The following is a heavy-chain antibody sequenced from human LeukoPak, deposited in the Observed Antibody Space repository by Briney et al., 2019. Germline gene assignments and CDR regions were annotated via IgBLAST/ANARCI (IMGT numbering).Heavy chain of an antibody. CDR3: ARDVHYYYDSSGYNDY. CDR2: IYHSGST. CDR1: GGSFSGYY. J-gene: IGHJ4*02. Sequence: SETLSLTCAVYGGSFSGYYWSWIRQPPGKGLEWIGSIYHSGSTYYNPSLKSRVTISVDTSKNQFSLKLSSVTAADTAVYYCARDVHYYYDSSGYNDYWGQGTLVTVSS. V-gene: IGHV4-34*01. D-gene: IGHD3-22*01.